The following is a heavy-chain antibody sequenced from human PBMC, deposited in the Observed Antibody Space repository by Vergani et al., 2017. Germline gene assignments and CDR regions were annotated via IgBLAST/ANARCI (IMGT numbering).Heavy chain of an antibody. Sequence: EVQLLESGGDLVQPGGSLRLSCKASGFIFSTCAMSWVRQAPGKGLEWVSGISASGATTYYAESVKGRVTISRDNSKNTLYLQMNSLRVEDTAVYYCARAYGRYGWFDYWGQRTLVTVSS. CDR2: ISASGATT. D-gene: IGHD3-16*01. J-gene: IGHJ4*01. CDR3: ARAYGRYGWFDY. CDR1: GFIFSTCA. V-gene: IGHV3-23*01.